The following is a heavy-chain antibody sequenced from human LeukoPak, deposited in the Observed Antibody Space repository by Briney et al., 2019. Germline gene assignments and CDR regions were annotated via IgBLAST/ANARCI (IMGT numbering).Heavy chain of an antibody. CDR1: GYSISSGYY. CDR3: ARDGIAAAGLDY. D-gene: IGHD6-13*01. J-gene: IGHJ4*02. V-gene: IGHV4-38-2*02. Sequence: PSETLSLTCAVSGYSISSGYYWGWIRQPPGKGLEWIGSIYHSGSTYYNPSLKSRVTISVDTSKNQFSLKLSSVTAADTAVYYCARDGIAAAGLDYWGQGTLVTVSS. CDR2: IYHSGST.